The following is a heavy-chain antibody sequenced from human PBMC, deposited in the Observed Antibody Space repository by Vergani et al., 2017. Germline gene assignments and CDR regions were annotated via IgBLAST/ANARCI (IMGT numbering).Heavy chain of an antibody. V-gene: IGHV1-2*02. CDR1: GYTFSNYY. CDR3: AGGLYGGDY. D-gene: IGHD3-16*01. Sequence: QVQVVQSGAEVKKSGASVKVSCKTSGYTFSNYYMHWVRQAPGQGLEWMGWINPNSGGTNYAQKFQGRVTMTRDTSISTAYMELSSLRSDDTAVYYCAGGLYGGDYWGQGTLVTVSS. J-gene: IGHJ4*02. CDR2: INPNSGGT.